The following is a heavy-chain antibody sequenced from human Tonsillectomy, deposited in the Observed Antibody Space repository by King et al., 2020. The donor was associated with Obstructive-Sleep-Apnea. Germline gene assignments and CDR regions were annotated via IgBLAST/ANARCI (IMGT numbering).Heavy chain of an antibody. CDR3: ARGLRGSPAFDY. Sequence: VQLQESGPGLVKPSQTLSLTCSVSGDSINTGDSYWNWIRQHPGQGLEWVGFIDYSGSTFYNPSLRSRLTISLDTSQNQFSLTLNSVTAADTAMYYCARGLRGSPAFDYWGRGTLVTVSS. CDR1: GDSINTGDSY. D-gene: IGHD3-16*01. J-gene: IGHJ4*02. V-gene: IGHV4-31*03. CDR2: IDYSGST.